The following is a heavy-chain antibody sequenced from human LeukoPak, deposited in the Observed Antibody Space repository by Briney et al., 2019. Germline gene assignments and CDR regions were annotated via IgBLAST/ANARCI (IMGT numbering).Heavy chain of an antibody. V-gene: IGHV3-23*01. CDR3: AKRGVVIRVFLVGYHKEAYYFDS. D-gene: IGHD3-10*01. CDR1: EITLSNYG. CDR2: MSGSGGGT. J-gene: IGHJ4*02. Sequence: GGSLRLSCAVSEITLSNYGMSWVRQAPGKGLEWVAGMSGSGGGTNYADSVKGRFTISRDNPKNTLYLQMNSLRAEDTAVYFCAKRGVVIRVFLVGYHKEAYYFDSWGQGALVTVSS.